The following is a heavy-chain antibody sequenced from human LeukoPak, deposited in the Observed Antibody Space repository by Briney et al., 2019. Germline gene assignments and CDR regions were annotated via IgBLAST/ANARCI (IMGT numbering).Heavy chain of an antibody. J-gene: IGHJ4*02. CDR1: GGSISSGGYS. D-gene: IGHD2/OR15-2a*01. CDR2: IYYSGTT. CDR3: ARTIVPRTYFDY. Sequence: SQTLSLTCAVSGGSISSGGYSWSWIRQPPGKGLEWIGYIYYSGTTYYSPSPKSRISISIDTSKNQFSLNLSSVTAADTAVYYCARTIVPRTYFDYWGQGTLVTVSS. V-gene: IGHV4-30-4*07.